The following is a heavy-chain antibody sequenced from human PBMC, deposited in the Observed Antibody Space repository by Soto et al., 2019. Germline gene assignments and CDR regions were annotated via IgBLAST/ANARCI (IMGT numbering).Heavy chain of an antibody. V-gene: IGHV1-8*01. J-gene: IGHJ5*01. CDR2: MNPGSGDT. Sequence: ASVKVSCKASGYTFTNNDVTWARQATGQGLEWMGWMNPGSGDTGYAQKFQGRVTMTRDISIATAYMELSSLRSEDTAIYYCARMASFGSLNWFDPWGQGTLVTSPQ. D-gene: IGHD5-18*01. CDR1: GYTFTNND. CDR3: ARMASFGSLNWFDP.